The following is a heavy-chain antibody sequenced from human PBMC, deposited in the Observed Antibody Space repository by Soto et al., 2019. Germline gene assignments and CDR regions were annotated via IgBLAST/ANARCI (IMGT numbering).Heavy chain of an antibody. CDR2: ISYDGSNK. CDR1: GFTFSSYG. Sequence: QVQLVESGGGVVQPGRSLRLSCAASGFTFSSYGMHWVRQAPGKGLEWVAVISYDGSNKYYADSVKGRFTISRDNSKNTLYLQMNSLRAEDTAVYYCAKALGYYDILTGFSSGLFDYWGQGTLVTVSS. CDR3: AKALGYYDILTGFSSGLFDY. V-gene: IGHV3-30*18. J-gene: IGHJ4*02. D-gene: IGHD3-9*01.